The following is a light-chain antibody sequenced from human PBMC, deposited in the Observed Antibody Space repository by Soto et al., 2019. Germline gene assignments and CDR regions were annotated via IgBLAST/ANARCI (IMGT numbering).Light chain of an antibody. CDR2: GVT. Sequence: QSVLTQPASVSGSPGQSITISCTGTSSDVGGYNYVSWYQQHPGIAPKLLIYGVTNRPSGVSTRCSGSKSGNTASLTISGLQAEDEADYHCSSYTSASTLLYLFGTGTKLTVL. CDR3: SSYTSASTLLYL. J-gene: IGLJ1*01. CDR1: SSDVGGYNY. V-gene: IGLV2-14*01.